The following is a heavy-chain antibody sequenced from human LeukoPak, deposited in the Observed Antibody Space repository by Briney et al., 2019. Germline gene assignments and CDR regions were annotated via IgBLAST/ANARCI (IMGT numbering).Heavy chain of an antibody. Sequence: SETLSLTCTVSGGSISSYYWSWIRQPPGKGLEWIGYIFYSGSTNYNPSLKSRVTISVDTSKNQFSLKLSSVTAADTAVYYCVRDGYNSFDSWGQGTLVTVSS. CDR3: VRDGYNSFDS. V-gene: IGHV4-59*01. J-gene: IGHJ4*02. CDR1: GGSISSYY. CDR2: IFYSGST. D-gene: IGHD5-24*01.